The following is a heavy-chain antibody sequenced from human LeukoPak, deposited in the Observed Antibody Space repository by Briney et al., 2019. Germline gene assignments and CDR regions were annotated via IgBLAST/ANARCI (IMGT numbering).Heavy chain of an antibody. V-gene: IGHV4-38-2*02. Sequence: SETLSLTCTVSGYSISSGYYWGWIRQPPGKGLEWIGSIYYSGSTYYNPSLKNRVTISVDTSKNQFSLKLSSVTAADTAVNYCAREPQLLWFWELLIPSRKYNWFDPWGQGTLVTVSS. D-gene: IGHD3-10*01. J-gene: IGHJ5*02. CDR1: GYSISSGYY. CDR3: AREPQLLWFWELLIPSRKYNWFDP. CDR2: IYYSGST.